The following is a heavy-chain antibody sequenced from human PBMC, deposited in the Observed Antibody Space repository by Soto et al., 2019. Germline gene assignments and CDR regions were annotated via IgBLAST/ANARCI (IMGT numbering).Heavy chain of an antibody. CDR2: IYYSGST. V-gene: IGHV4-39*01. J-gene: IGHJ2*01. CDR1: GGSISSSSYY. CDR3: ARLPYSSWYRLVVRYFDL. D-gene: IGHD6-13*01. Sequence: SETLSLTCTVSGGSISSSSYYWGWIRQPPGKGLEWIGSIYYSGSTYYNPSLKSRVTISVDTSKNQFSLKLSSVTAADTAVYYCARLPYSSWYRLVVRYFDLWGRGTLVTVSS.